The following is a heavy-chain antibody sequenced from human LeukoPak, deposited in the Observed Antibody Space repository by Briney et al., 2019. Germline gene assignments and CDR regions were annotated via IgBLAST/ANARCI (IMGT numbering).Heavy chain of an antibody. V-gene: IGHV3-11*04. CDR2: ISSSGSTI. CDR1: GFTFSDYY. J-gene: IGHJ4*02. D-gene: IGHD3-10*01. CDR3: AKDGVRHSGTYYNYFDY. Sequence: GGSLRLSCAASGFTFSDYYMSWIRQTPGKGLEWVSYISSSGSTIYYADSVKGRFTISRDNAKNSLYLQMNSLRAEDTAVYYCAKDGVRHSGTYYNYFDYWGQGTLGTVSS.